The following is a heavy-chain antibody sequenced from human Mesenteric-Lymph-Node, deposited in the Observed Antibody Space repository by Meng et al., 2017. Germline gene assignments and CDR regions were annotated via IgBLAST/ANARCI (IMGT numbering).Heavy chain of an antibody. CDR3: ARSTGTTYYFDY. J-gene: IGHJ4*02. D-gene: IGHD1-7*01. V-gene: IGHV4-61*08. CDR2: IYYSGST. Sequence: QVQLQESGPGLLKPSQTLSLTCTVSGGSISSGDYYWSWIRQPPGKGLEWIGYIYYSGSTNYNPSLKSRVTISVDTSKNQFSLKLSSVTAADTAVYYCARSTGTTYYFDYWGQGTLVTVSS. CDR1: GGSISSGDYY.